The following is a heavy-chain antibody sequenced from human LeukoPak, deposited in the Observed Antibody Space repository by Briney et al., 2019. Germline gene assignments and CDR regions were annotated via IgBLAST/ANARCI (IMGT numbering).Heavy chain of an antibody. CDR2: ITGSGDTT. CDR3: AKYLAVSGSNWFDP. J-gene: IGHJ5*02. CDR1: GLTFSSYA. D-gene: IGHD6-19*01. V-gene: IGHV3-23*01. Sequence: GGSLRLSCSASGLTFSSYAMTWVRQAPGKGLEWVSSITGSGDTTYYTDSVKGRFTISRDNSKNTLYLQMYALRAEDTAVYYCAKYLAVSGSNWFDPWGQGTLVTVSS.